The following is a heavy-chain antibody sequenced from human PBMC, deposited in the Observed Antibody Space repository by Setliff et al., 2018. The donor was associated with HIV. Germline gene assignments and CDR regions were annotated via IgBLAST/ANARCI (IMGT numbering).Heavy chain of an antibody. CDR1: GASITSGGHY. Sequence: SETLSLTCSVSGASITSGGHYWTWIRQHPERGLEWIGHIHSGGSTFYNPSLKSRLIISVDTSKNQFSLRLSSVTAADTAVYYCARGIRTVVGMGFDPWGQGTLVTVSS. CDR2: IHSGGST. D-gene: IGHD1-26*01. CDR3: ARGIRTVVGMGFDP. V-gene: IGHV4-31*03. J-gene: IGHJ5*02.